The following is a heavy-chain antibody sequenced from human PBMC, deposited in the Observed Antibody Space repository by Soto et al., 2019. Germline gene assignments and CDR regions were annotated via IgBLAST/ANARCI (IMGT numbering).Heavy chain of an antibody. CDR3: SRDLAIYSSSLYYYYGMDV. D-gene: IGHD6-6*01. Sequence: SVKVSCKASGGTFSSYAISWVRQAPGQGLEWMGGIIPIFGTANYAQKFQGRVTITADESTSTAYMELSSLRSEDTAVYYCSRDLAIYSSSLYYYYGMDVWGQGTTVTVSS. CDR2: IIPIFGTA. V-gene: IGHV1-69*13. CDR1: GGTFSSYA. J-gene: IGHJ6*02.